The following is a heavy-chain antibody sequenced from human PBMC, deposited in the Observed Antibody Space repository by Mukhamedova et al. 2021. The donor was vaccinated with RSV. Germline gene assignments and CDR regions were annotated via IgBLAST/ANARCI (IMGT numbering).Heavy chain of an antibody. CDR3: ARVRDSSCSSSYFDY. J-gene: IGHJ4*02. Sequence: GRFTISRDDSKNLLHLQMNSLKTEDTAVYYCARVRDSSCSSSYFDYWGQGALVTVSS. D-gene: IGHD3-22*01. V-gene: IGHV3-72*01.